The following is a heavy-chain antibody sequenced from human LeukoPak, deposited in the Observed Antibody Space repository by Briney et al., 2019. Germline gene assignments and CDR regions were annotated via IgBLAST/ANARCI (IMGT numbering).Heavy chain of an antibody. CDR2: ISSSSSYI. J-gene: IGHJ4*02. V-gene: IGHV3-21*01. D-gene: IGHD3-22*01. CDR3: ARDDQDDYYYDSSGFNFDY. Sequence: GGSLRLSCAASGFTFSSYSMNWVRQAPGKGLEWASSISSSSSYIYYADSVKGRFTISRDNAKNSLYLQMNSLRAEDTAVYYCARDDQDDYYYDSSGFNFDYWGQGTLVTVSS. CDR1: GFTFSSYS.